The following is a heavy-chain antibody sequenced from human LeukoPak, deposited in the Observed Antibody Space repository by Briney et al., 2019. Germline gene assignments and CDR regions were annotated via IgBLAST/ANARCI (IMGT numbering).Heavy chain of an antibody. CDR3: ARRDSSGYYYVGYFDY. V-gene: IGHV5-51*01. D-gene: IGHD3-22*01. Sequence: GESLKISCKGSGYSFTSYWIGWVRQMPGKGLEWMGIIYPGDSDTRYSPSFQGQVTISADKSISTAYPQWSSLKASDTAMYYCARRDSSGYYYVGYFDYWGQGTLVTVSS. CDR2: IYPGDSDT. CDR1: GYSFTSYW. J-gene: IGHJ4*02.